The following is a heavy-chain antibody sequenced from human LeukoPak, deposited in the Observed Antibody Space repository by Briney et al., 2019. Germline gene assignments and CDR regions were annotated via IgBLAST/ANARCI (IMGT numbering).Heavy chain of an antibody. CDR3: ARDGSGYSYGNYYYDH. CDR1: GFTFTYSS. CDR2: ISSGGSTI. D-gene: IGHD5-18*01. Sequence: GGSLRLSCAASGFTFTYSSMNWVRQAPGKGLEWVSYISSGGSTIFYADSVKGRFTIFRDDAKNSLYLQMSSLRDEDTAVYYCARDGSGYSYGNYYYDHWGQGTLVTVSS. J-gene: IGHJ4*02. V-gene: IGHV3-48*02.